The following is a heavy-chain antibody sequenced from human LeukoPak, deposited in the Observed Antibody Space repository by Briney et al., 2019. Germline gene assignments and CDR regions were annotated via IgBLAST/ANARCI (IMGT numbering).Heavy chain of an antibody. D-gene: IGHD1-26*01. Sequence: KPSETLSLTCTVSGGSISSYYWSWIRQPPRKGLELIGDIYYSGSTNYNPSLKSRVTISVDTSKNQFSLRLSSLALSEPRVYSSARLANGSYGPLTPFDYWGQGTLVTVSS. CDR2: IYYSGST. J-gene: IGHJ4*02. V-gene: IGHV4-59*08. CDR3: ARLANGSYGPLTPFDY. CDR1: GGSISSYY.